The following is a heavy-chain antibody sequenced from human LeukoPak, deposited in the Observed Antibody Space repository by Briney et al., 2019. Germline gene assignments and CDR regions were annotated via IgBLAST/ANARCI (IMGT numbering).Heavy chain of an antibody. CDR2: INAGNGNT. D-gene: IGHD3-22*01. Sequence: ASVKVSCKASGYTFISYAMHWVRQAPGQRLEWMGWINAGNGNTKYSQKFQGRVTITRDTSASTAYMELGSLRSEDTAVYYCARGAPIHYYDSSGYLDYWGQGILVTVSS. J-gene: IGHJ4*02. CDR1: GYTFISYA. V-gene: IGHV1-3*01. CDR3: ARGAPIHYYDSSGYLDY.